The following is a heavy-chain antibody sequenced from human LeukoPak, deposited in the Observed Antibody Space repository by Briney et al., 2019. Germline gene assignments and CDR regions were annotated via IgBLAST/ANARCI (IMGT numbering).Heavy chain of an antibody. J-gene: IGHJ5*02. CDR3: ARLPTGYPNWFDT. Sequence: SETLSLTCTVSGGAISISHYNWAWIRQPPGKGLEWIAAIHYSGSTYYNPSLMSRVTISVDTSKNQFSLKLSSLTATDTAVYYCARLPTGYPNWFDTWGQGTLVTVSP. V-gene: IGHV4-39*01. D-gene: IGHD3-9*01. CDR1: GGAISISHYN. CDR2: IHYSGST.